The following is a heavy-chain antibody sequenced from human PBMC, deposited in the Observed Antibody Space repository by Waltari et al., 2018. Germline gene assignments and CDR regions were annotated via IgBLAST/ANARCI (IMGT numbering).Heavy chain of an antibody. CDR1: GGTFSRYA. D-gene: IGHD2-2*01. V-gene: IGHV1-69*13. J-gene: IGHJ6*02. CDR2: IIPIFGTA. Sequence: QVQLVQSGAEVKKPGSSVKVSCKASGGTFSRYAISWVRQAPGHGLEWMGGIIPIFGTANYAQKFQGRVTITADESTSTAYMELSSLRSEDTAVYYCARRPLGVVPAAIKYGMDVWGQGTTVTVSS. CDR3: ARRPLGVVPAAIKYGMDV.